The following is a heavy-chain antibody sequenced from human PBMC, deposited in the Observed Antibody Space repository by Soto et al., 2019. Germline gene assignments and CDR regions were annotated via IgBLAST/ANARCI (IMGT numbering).Heavy chain of an antibody. Sequence: DVQLVESGGGLAQPGGSLRLSCAASGFTFSSYWMHWVRQAPGKGLVGVSRISSDESSTTYADSVKGRFTISRDNAKNTLYLQMTSLRAEDTAVYYCARGHSGTYYRALDYWGQGTLVTVSS. CDR3: ARGHSGTYYRALDY. CDR2: ISSDESST. V-gene: IGHV3-74*01. D-gene: IGHD1-26*01. J-gene: IGHJ4*02. CDR1: GFTFSSYW.